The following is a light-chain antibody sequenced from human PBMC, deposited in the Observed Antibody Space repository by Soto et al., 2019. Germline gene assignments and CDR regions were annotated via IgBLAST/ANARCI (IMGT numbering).Light chain of an antibody. Sequence: EIVMTQSPATLSVSPGERATFFCRASQGIGDTLAWYQQKPGQTPRLLIYDTSTRATGVPARFSGSRSGAEFTLTINSLQSEDFGVYYCQRYNNWPLTFGGGTKVEVK. CDR3: QRYNNWPLT. J-gene: IGKJ4*01. V-gene: IGKV3-15*01. CDR1: QGIGDT. CDR2: DTS.